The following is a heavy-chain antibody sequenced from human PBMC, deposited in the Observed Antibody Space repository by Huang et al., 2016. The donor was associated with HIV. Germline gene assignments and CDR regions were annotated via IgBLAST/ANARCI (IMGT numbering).Heavy chain of an antibody. CDR3: ARENEFCGSTNCHHYYYGLDA. D-gene: IGHD2-2*01. J-gene: IGHJ6*02. CDR2: FYTSGNT. Sequence: QVQLQESGPGLVKPSETLSLTCTYYWSWIRQSAGKGLEGIGRFYTSGNTNYKPSRRSGVTMSVDTSKNQFSRRLTSVTAADTAVYYCARENEFCGSTNCHHYYYGLDAWGQGTTVTVSS. CDR1: Y. V-gene: IGHV4-4*07.